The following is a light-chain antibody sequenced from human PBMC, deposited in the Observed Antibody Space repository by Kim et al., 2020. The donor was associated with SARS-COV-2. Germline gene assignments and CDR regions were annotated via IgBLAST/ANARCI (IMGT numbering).Light chain of an antibody. CDR3: QQYGRSPYT. J-gene: IGKJ2*01. CDR1: QSVRSNY. V-gene: IGKV3-20*01. CDR2: GAS. Sequence: LAPGERATLSCRASQSVRSNYLAWYQQKPGRAPRLLIYGASSRATGIPDRFSGSGSGTDFTLTISRLEPEDFAVYHCQQYGRSPYTLGQGTKLEI.